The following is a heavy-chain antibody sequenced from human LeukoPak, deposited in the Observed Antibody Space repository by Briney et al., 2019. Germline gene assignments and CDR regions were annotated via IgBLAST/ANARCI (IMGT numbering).Heavy chain of an antibody. D-gene: IGHD6-6*01. Sequence: ASVKVSCKGSGYSFTNHAVHWVRQAPGQGLDWMGWINTDDGQTRYSENFQGRVIITRDTFAATVYMELTSLRPEDTAIYYCARIGSSTYDYWGQGTLVTVSS. CDR2: INTDDGQT. V-gene: IGHV1-3*04. CDR3: ARIGSSTYDY. CDR1: GYSFTNHA. J-gene: IGHJ4*02.